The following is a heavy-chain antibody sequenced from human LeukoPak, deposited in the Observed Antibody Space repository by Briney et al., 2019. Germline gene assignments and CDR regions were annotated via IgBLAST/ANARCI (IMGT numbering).Heavy chain of an antibody. D-gene: IGHD3-10*01. CDR2: IYYSGNT. V-gene: IGHV4-39*01. J-gene: IGHJ5*02. CDR1: GGSISTSAYY. Sequence: SETLSLTCIVSGGSISTSAYYWGWIRQPPGEELQWIGSIYYSGNTYYNSSLKSRVTISVDTSTSQFSLRLSSVTAADTAVYYCARHYGPWGQGTLVTVSS. CDR3: ARHYGP.